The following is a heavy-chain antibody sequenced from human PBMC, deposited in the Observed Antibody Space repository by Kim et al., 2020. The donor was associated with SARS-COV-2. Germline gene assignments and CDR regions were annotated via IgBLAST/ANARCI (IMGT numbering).Heavy chain of an antibody. CDR1: GAYISNTDYY. CDR3: ASHPGGAFGCFDS. J-gene: IGHJ4*02. D-gene: IGHD3-10*01. CDR2: VSHSGST. V-gene: IGHV4-39*01. Sequence: SETLSLTCSVSGAYISNTDYYWAWIRRPPGRGLEWVGSVSHSGSTYYSPSLNDRATISRDTSKNQFSLKLSSVTAADTAMYYCASHPGGAFGCFDSCGQG.